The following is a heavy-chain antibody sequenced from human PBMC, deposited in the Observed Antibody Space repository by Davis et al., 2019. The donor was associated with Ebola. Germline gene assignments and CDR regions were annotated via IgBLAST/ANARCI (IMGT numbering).Heavy chain of an antibody. CDR3: ARHSPSVTVTVVGNVDN. CDR1: GFTVSSNY. J-gene: IGHJ4*02. CDR2: ISYSGST. D-gene: IGHD3-22*01. V-gene: IGHV4-39*01. Sequence: ESLKISCAASGFTVSSNYMSWVRQPPGKGLEWLGSISYSGSTYYNPSLKSRVTISVDTSKNHFSLKLTSVTAADTATYYCARHSPSVTVTVVGNVDNWGQGTLVTVSS.